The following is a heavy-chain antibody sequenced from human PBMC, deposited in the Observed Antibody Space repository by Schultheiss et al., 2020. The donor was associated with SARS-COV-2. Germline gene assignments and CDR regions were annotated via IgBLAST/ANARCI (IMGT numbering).Heavy chain of an antibody. J-gene: IGHJ3*02. CDR3: ARDQSYSGYDLDAFDI. V-gene: IGHV3-23*01. CDR1: GFTFSSYA. CDR2: VTGGGGST. D-gene: IGHD5-12*01. Sequence: GGSLRLSCAASGFTFSSYAMTWVRQAPGKGLEWVSSVTGGGGSTYYADSVKGRFTISTDGSENTLYLQMNSLRAEDTAVYYCARDQSYSGYDLDAFDIWGQGTMVTVSS.